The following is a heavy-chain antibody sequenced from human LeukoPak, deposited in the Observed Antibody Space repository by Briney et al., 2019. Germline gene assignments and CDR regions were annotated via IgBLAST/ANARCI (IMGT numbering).Heavy chain of an antibody. CDR1: GFIFSSYG. Sequence: PGGSLRLSCAASGFIFSSYGMHWVRQAPGKGLEWVAVISYDGSNKYYADSVKGRFTISRDNSKNTLYLQMNSLRAEDTAVYYCARADYDFWSGYYAFGSDYYYYYMDVWGKGTTVTVSS. V-gene: IGHV3-30*19. D-gene: IGHD3-3*01. J-gene: IGHJ6*03. CDR2: ISYDGSNK. CDR3: ARADYDFWSGYYAFGSDYYYYYMDV.